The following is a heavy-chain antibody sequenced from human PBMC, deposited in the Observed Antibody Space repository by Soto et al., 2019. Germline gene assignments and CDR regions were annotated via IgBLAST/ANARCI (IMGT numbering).Heavy chain of an antibody. CDR1: GYTFTSYY. CDR2: IKPSGGST. J-gene: IGHJ6*02. V-gene: IGHV1-46*01. D-gene: IGHD3-10*01. Sequence: SVKVSCKASGYTFTSYYMHWVRQAPGQGLGWMGIIKPSGGSTSYAQKFPGRVTMTRDTSTSTVYIELSSLRSAGTAVYYCAREAASPLAHAGVHYYSYAMDVWAQGTTASFS. CDR3: AREAASPLAHAGVHYYSYAMDV.